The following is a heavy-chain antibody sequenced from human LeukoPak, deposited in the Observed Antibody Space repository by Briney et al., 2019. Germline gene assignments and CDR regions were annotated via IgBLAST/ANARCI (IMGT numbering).Heavy chain of an antibody. D-gene: IGHD2-2*01. CDR1: GGSISSGSYY. CDR3: ARGVPTDY. Sequence: SETLSLTCTVSGGSISSGSYYWSWIRQPAGKGLEWIGYIYYSGSTNYNPSLKSRVTISVDTSKNQFSLKLSSVTAADTAVYYCARGVPTDYWGQGTLVTVSS. V-gene: IGHV4-61*10. J-gene: IGHJ4*02. CDR2: IYYSGST.